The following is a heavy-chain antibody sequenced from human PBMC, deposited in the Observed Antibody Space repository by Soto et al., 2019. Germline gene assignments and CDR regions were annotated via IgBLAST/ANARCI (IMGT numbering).Heavy chain of an antibody. CDR2: TYYRSKWYN. V-gene: IGHV6-1*01. CDR3: ARDFLNVVPAAIPFDY. D-gene: IGHD2-2*02. CDR1: GDSVSSNSAA. J-gene: IGHJ4*02. Sequence: PSQTLSLTCAISGDSVSSNSAAWNWIRQSPSRGLEWLGRTYYRSKWYNDYAVSVKSRITINPDTSKNQFSLQLNSVTPEDTAVYYCARDFLNVVPAAIPFDYWGQGTLVTVPQ.